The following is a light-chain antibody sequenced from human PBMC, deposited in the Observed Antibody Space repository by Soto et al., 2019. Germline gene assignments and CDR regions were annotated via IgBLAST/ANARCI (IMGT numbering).Light chain of an antibody. J-gene: IGKJ5*01. V-gene: IGKV3-11*01. CDR1: QSVSSY. Sequence: EIVLTQSPATLSLSPGERATLSCRASQSVSSYLAWYQHKPGQAPRLLIYDASNRATGAPARFSGSGFGTDFTLTISSLEPEDFAVDYCQQHTNWPPGSTFGQGTRLEIK. CDR3: QQHTNWPPGST. CDR2: DAS.